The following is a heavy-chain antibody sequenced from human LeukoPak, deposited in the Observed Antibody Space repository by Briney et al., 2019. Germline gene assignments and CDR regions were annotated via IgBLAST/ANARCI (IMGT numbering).Heavy chain of an antibody. J-gene: IGHJ4*02. Sequence: GGSLRLSCAASGFTFSSYAMSWVRQAPGKGLESVSAISGSGGSTYYAYSGKGRFTISRDNSKNTLYLQMNSLRAEDTAVYYCAKFTAPFGPSPFDYWGQGTLVTVSS. V-gene: IGHV3-23*01. D-gene: IGHD2-21*02. CDR2: ISGSGGST. CDR3: AKFTAPFGPSPFDY. CDR1: GFTFSSYA.